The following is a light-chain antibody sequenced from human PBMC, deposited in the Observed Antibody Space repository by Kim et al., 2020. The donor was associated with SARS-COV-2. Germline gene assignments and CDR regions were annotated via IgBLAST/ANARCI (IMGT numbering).Light chain of an antibody. J-gene: IGLJ1*01. Sequence: QSVLTQPPSVSGAPGQRVTISCTGSSSNIGAPFDVHWYQQRPGTAPKLLIYGNTNRPSGVPDRFSASKSDSSASLAITGLQAEDEADYYCQSYDSSLSAYVFGTGTKVTVL. CDR2: GNT. CDR1: SSNIGAPFD. CDR3: QSYDSSLSAYV. V-gene: IGLV1-40*01.